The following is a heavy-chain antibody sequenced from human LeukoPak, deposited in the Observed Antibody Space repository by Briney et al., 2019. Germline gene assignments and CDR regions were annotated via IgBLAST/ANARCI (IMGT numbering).Heavy chain of an antibody. Sequence: GGSLRLSCAASGFTVSSSYMSWVRQAPGKGLEWVSLIYSADNTHYADSVKGRFSISRDNSKNTLYLQMNSLRAEDTAVYYCARERKDLYDSSGYPGHYWGQGTLVTVSS. CDR1: GFTVSSSY. D-gene: IGHD3-22*01. J-gene: IGHJ4*02. CDR2: IYSADNT. CDR3: ARERKDLYDSSGYPGHY. V-gene: IGHV3-53*01.